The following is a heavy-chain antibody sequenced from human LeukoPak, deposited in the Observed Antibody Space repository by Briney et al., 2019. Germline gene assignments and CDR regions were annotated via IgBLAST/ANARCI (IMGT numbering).Heavy chain of an antibody. V-gene: IGHV1-69*08. CDR3: TRVNLRGSQYNWFDP. CDR1: GGTFRSHI. J-gene: IGHJ5*02. CDR2: ITPVIDSA. D-gene: IGHD1-26*01. Sequence: SVKVSCKTSGGTFRSHIFGWVRQAPGQGLEWMGRITPVIDSAKYAQKLQDRITITADTSTGTAYLHLSSLTSEDTAIYYCTRVNLRGSQYNWFDPWGQGTLVTVSS.